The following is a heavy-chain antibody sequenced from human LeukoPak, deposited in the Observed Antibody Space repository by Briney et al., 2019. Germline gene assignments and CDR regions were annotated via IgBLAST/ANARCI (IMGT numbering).Heavy chain of an antibody. Sequence: GGSLRLSCAASGFTVSSNYMSWVRQAPGKGLEWVSVIYSGGSTYYADSVKGRFTISRDNSKNTLYLQMNSLRAEDTAVYYCARDFWGAYRVDYFDYWGQGTLVTVSS. D-gene: IGHD3-3*01. CDR2: IYSGGST. CDR3: ARDFWGAYRVDYFDY. CDR1: GFTVSSNY. J-gene: IGHJ4*02. V-gene: IGHV3-53*01.